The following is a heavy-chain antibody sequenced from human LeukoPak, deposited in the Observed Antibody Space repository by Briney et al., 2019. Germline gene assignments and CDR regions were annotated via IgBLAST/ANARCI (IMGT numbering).Heavy chain of an antibody. Sequence: SVKVSCKTSGYTFTGYYMHWVRQAPGQGLEWMGRINPNSGGTNYAQKFQGRVTMTRDTSISTAYMELSRLRSDDTAVYYCARDFWSGRTNDAFDIWGQGTMVTVSS. CDR1: GYTFTGYY. D-gene: IGHD3-3*01. V-gene: IGHV1-2*06. CDR2: INPNSGGT. CDR3: ARDFWSGRTNDAFDI. J-gene: IGHJ3*02.